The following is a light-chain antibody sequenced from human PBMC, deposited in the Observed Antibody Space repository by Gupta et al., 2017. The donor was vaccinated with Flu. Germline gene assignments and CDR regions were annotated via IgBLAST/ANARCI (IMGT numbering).Light chain of an antibody. CDR2: DGS. Sequence: PGTMSFSKGESTTRFFRGSKRMANNYLDWYQQKPGQTPRLLIYDGSTSATDTPHRFSGSGSGTDFTLIINRPEPEDFAVYYCQHYGSSPTFGGGTKVEI. J-gene: IGKJ4*01. CDR1: KRMANNY. V-gene: IGKV3-20*01. CDR3: QHYGSSPT.